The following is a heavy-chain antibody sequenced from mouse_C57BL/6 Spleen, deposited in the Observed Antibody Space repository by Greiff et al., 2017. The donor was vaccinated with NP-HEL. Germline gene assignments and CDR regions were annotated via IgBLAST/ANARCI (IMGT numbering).Heavy chain of an antibody. CDR3: ARSRDYYGSSYDYAMDY. CDR1: GYTFTSYW. V-gene: IGHV1-53*01. CDR2: INPSNGGT. Sequence: VKLQQPGTELVKPGASVKLSCKASGYTFTSYWMHWVKQRPGQGLEWIGNINPSNGGTNYNEKFKSKATLTVDKSSSTAYMQLSSLTSEDSAVYYCARSRDYYGSSYDYAMDYWGQGTSVTVSS. J-gene: IGHJ4*01. D-gene: IGHD1-1*01.